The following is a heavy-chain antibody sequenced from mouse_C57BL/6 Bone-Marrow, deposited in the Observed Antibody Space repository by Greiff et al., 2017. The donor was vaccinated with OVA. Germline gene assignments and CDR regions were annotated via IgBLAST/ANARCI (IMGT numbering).Heavy chain of an antibody. CDR3: ARALWDGAMDY. CDR1: GFTFSSYA. J-gene: IGHJ4*01. V-gene: IGHV5-4*03. CDR2: ISDGGSYT. Sequence: DVMLVESGGGLVKPGGSLKLSCAASGFTFSSYAMSWVRQTPEKRLEWVATISDGGSYTYYPDNVKGRFTISRDNAKNHLYLQMSHLKSEDTAMYYCARALWDGAMDYWGQGTSVTVSS. D-gene: IGHD4-1*01.